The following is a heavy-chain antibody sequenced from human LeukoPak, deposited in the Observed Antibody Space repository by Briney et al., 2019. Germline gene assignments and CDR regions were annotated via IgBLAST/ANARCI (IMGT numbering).Heavy chain of an antibody. Sequence: SETLSLTCTVSGGSVSSYFWSWIRRPPGKGLEWIGYIDDSGNTNYNPSLKSQVSISIDKSKNQFSLKLSSVTAADTAMYYCARYRFHNWFDPWGQGSLVIVSS. J-gene: IGHJ5*02. CDR2: IDDSGNT. D-gene: IGHD1-26*01. V-gene: IGHV4-59*02. CDR1: GGSVSSYF. CDR3: ARYRFHNWFDP.